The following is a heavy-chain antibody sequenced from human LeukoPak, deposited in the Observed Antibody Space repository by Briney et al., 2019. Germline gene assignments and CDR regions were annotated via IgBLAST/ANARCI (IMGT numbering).Heavy chain of an antibody. CDR1: GYTFTSYA. Sequence: GASVKVSCKASGYTFTSYAINWVRQAPGQGLEYMGWIRTSTGSPTYAQGFTGRFVFSLDTSANTAYLQISSLKAEDTAVYYCARDLDSAAFDIWGQGTMVTVSS. D-gene: IGHD2-15*01. J-gene: IGHJ3*02. CDR2: IRTSTGSP. CDR3: ARDLDSAAFDI. V-gene: IGHV7-4-1*02.